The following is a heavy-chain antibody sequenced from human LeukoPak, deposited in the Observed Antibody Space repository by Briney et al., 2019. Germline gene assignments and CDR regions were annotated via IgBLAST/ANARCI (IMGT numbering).Heavy chain of an antibody. Sequence: PSETLSLTCTVSGGSISSSSYYWGWLRQPPGKGLEWIGSIYYSGSTYYNPSLKSRVTISVDTSKNQFSLKLSSVAAADTAVYYCARIDILTGSFDYWGQGTLVTVPS. CDR1: GGSISSSSYY. D-gene: IGHD3-9*01. J-gene: IGHJ4*02. CDR2: IYYSGST. V-gene: IGHV4-39*01. CDR3: ARIDILTGSFDY.